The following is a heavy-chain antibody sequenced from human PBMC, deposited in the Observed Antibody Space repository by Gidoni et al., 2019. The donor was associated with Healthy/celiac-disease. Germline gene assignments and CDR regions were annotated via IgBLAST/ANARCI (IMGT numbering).Heavy chain of an antibody. CDR1: GYSISSGYY. D-gene: IGHD3-10*01. V-gene: IGHV4-38-2*02. CDR3: ARFGELWWGFDL. J-gene: IGHJ2*01. Sequence: QVQLQESGPGLVTPSETLSLTFTVSGYSISSGYYWGWIRQHPGKGLEWIGSIYHSGSTYYNTSLKSRVTISVDTSKNQFSLKLSSVTDADTAVYYCARFGELWWGFDLWGRGTLVTVSS. CDR2: IYHSGST.